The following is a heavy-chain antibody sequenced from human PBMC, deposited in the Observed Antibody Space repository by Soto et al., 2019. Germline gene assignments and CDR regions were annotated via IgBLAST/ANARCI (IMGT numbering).Heavy chain of an antibody. CDR1: GYTFTGYA. CDR2: INAGNGNT. CDR3: ARAVAVPADFDY. Sequence: ASVKVSCKASGYTFTGYAMHWVRQAPGQRLEWMGWINAGNGNTKYSQKFHGRVTITRDTSASAAYMELSSLSSEDTAVYYCARAVAVPADFDYWGQGTLVTVSS. D-gene: IGHD6-19*01. V-gene: IGHV1-3*01. J-gene: IGHJ4*02.